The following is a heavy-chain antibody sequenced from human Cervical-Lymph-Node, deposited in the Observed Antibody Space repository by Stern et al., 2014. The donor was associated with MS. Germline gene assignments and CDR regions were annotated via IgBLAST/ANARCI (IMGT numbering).Heavy chain of an antibody. D-gene: IGHD6-13*01. V-gene: IGHV7-4-1*02. J-gene: IGHJ4*02. CDR2: INTNTGNP. Sequence: QVQLVESGSELKKPGASVKISCKTSGYSFTTAAMIWVRQAPGQGFEWMGWINTNTGNPTYAQAFKGRYVFSRDTSGSSAYLQISGLKAEDTAVYYCARDRGIAAALGDYWGQGTLVTVSP. CDR1: GYSFTTAA. CDR3: ARDRGIAAALGDY.